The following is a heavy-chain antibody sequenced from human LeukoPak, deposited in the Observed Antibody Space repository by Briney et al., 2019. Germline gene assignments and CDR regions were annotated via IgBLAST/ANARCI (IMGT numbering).Heavy chain of an antibody. J-gene: IGHJ4*02. V-gene: IGHV4-34*01. CDR2: INHSGST. Sequence: SETLSLTCAVYGGSFSGYYWSWIRQPPGKGLEWIGEINHSGSTNYNPSLKSRVTISVDTSKNQFSLKLSSVIAADTAVYYCARGRGLITFGGNKEYYFDYWGQGTLVTVSS. D-gene: IGHD3-16*01. CDR3: ARGRGLITFGGNKEYYFDY. CDR1: GGSFSGYY.